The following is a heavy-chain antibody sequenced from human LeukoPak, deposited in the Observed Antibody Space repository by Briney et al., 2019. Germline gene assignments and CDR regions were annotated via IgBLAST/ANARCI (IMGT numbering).Heavy chain of an antibody. J-gene: IGHJ4*02. CDR2: IYYSGST. D-gene: IGHD3-22*01. V-gene: IGHV4-39*07. CDR3: ANEITMIYAFDY. Sequence: SETLSLTCTVSGGSISSSSYYWGWIRQPPGKGLEWIGSIYYSGSTYYNPSLKSRVTISVDTSKNQFSLKLSSVTAADTAVYYCANEITMIYAFDYWGQGTLVTVSS. CDR1: GGSISSSSYY.